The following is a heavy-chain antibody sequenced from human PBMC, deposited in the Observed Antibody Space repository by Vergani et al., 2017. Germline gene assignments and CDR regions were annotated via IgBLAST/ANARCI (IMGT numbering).Heavy chain of an antibody. CDR3: ARDPSDGGNPNWFDP. J-gene: IGHJ5*02. V-gene: IGHV4-59*01. CDR1: GGSISSYY. D-gene: IGHD4-23*01. CDR2: IYYSGST. Sequence: QVQLQESGPGLVKPSETLSLTCTVSGGSISSYYWSWIRQPPGKGLEWIGYIYYSGSTNYNPSLKSRVTISVDTSKNQFSLKLSSVTAADTAVYYCARDPSDGGNPNWFDPWGQGTLVTVS.